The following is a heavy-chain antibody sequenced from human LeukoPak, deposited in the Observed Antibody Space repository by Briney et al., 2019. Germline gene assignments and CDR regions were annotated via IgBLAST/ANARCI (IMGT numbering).Heavy chain of an antibody. CDR3: ARRIEMATIGFDH. CDR2: INRNGDSL. V-gene: IGHV3-20*04. Sequence: GGSLRLSCAASRFTFKDYGMTWIRQAPGKGLGWVSGINRNGDSLGYADSVKGRFTISRNNAKNSLYLQMDNLRAEDTAFYYCARRIEMATIGFDHWGQGALVTVSS. J-gene: IGHJ4*02. D-gene: IGHD5-24*01. CDR1: RFTFKDYG.